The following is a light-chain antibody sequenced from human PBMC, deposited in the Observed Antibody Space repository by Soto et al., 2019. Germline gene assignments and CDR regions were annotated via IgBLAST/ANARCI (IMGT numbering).Light chain of an antibody. V-gene: IGLV7-46*01. Sequence: QALVTQEPSLTVSPGGTVTLTCGSSTGAVTSGHYPYWFQQKPGQAPRTLIYDTSNKHSWTPARFSGSLLGGKAALTLSGAQPEDEAEYYCLLSYSDSRPVFGGGTKLTVL. CDR2: DTS. CDR1: TGAVTSGHY. CDR3: LLSYSDSRPV. J-gene: IGLJ2*01.